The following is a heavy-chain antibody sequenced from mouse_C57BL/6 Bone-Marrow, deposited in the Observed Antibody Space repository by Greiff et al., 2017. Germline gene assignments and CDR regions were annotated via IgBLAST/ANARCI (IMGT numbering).Heavy chain of an antibody. CDR3: ALTGTYYFDY. CDR1: GFSLTSYG. CDR2: IWSGGST. V-gene: IGHV2-2*01. D-gene: IGHD4-1*01. Sequence: QVQLKQSGPGLVQPSQSLSITCTVSGFSLTSYGVHWVRQSPGKGLEWLGVIWSGGSTDYNAAFISRLSISKDNSKSRVVFKMNSLQADDTAIYYCALTGTYYFDYWDQGTTLTVSS. J-gene: IGHJ2*01.